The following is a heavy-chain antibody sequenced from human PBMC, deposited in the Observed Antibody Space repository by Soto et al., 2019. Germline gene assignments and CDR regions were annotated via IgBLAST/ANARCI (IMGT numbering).Heavy chain of an antibody. D-gene: IGHD2-15*01. Sequence: QVQLVESGGGVVQPGRSLRLSCAASGFTFSSYGMHWVRQAPGKGLEWVAVIWYDGSNKYYADSVKGRFTISRDNSKNTRYLQVNSLRAEDTAVYYCARDSECSGGSCYPDYWGQGTLVTVSS. CDR1: GFTFSSYG. V-gene: IGHV3-33*01. J-gene: IGHJ4*02. CDR2: IWYDGSNK. CDR3: ARDSECSGGSCYPDY.